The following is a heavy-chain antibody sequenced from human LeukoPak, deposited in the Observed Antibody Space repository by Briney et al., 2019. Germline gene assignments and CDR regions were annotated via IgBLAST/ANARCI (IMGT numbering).Heavy chain of an antibody. D-gene: IGHD6-19*01. J-gene: IGHJ4*02. CDR1: GFTLSSYA. CDR2: ISYDGSDK. Sequence: GGSLRLSCAASGFTLSSYAMSWVRQAPGKGLEWVALISYDGSDKGYAGSVKGRFTISRDNSRNTLYLQMNSLRAEDTAVYYCAKGYSSGLYKLYYFDFWGQGTLVTVSS. CDR3: AKGYSSGLYKLYYFDF. V-gene: IGHV3-30*18.